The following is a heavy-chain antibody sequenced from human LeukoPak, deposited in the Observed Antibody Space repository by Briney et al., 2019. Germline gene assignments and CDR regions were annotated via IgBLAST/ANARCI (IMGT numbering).Heavy chain of an antibody. V-gene: IGHV1-69*05. CDR2: IIPIFGTA. CDR3: ARDQDKECSSTSCYRSNYYYYYMDV. Sequence: GASVKVSCKASGGTFSSYAISWVRQAPGQGLEWMGGIIPIFGTANYAQKFQGRVTITTDESTSTAYMELSSLRSEDTAVYYCARDQDKECSSTSCYRSNYYYYYMDVWGKGTTVTVSS. J-gene: IGHJ6*03. CDR1: GGTFSSYA. D-gene: IGHD2-2*02.